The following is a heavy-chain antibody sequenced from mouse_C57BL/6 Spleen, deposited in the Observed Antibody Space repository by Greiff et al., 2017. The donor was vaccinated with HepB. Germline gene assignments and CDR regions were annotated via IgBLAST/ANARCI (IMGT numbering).Heavy chain of an antibody. J-gene: IGHJ1*03. CDR3: ERHEEGYYYGSGWYFDV. D-gene: IGHD1-1*01. CDR1: GYTFTEYT. CDR2: FYPGSGSI. V-gene: IGHV1-62-2*01. Sequence: QVQLQQSGAELVKPGASVKLSCKASGYTFTEYTIHWVKQRSGQGLEWIGWFYPGSGSIKYNEKFKDKATLTADKSSSTVYMELSRLTSEYSAVYVCERHEEGYYYGSGWYFDVWGTGTTVTVSS.